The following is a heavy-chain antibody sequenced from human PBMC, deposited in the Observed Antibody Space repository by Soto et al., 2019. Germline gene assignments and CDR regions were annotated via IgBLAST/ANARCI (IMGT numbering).Heavy chain of an antibody. V-gene: IGHV4-34*01. Sequence: SETLSLTCAVYGGSFSGYYWSWIRQPPGKGLEWIGEINHSGSTNYNPSLKSRVTISVDTSKNQFSLKLSSVTAADTAVYYCARVPPIRRWLQLTKYYFDYWGQGTPVTVSS. J-gene: IGHJ4*02. CDR3: ARVPPIRRWLQLTKYYFDY. D-gene: IGHD1-1*01. CDR1: GGSFSGYY. CDR2: INHSGST.